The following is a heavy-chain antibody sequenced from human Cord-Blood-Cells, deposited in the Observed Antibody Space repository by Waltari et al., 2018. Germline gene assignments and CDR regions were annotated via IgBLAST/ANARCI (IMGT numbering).Heavy chain of an antibody. J-gene: IGHJ4*02. CDR3: ARDGKVGATTDY. D-gene: IGHD1-26*01. Sequence: EVQMVESGGGLVKPGGSLRLSVAASGFPFSSYSLNWVRQAPGKGLEWVSSISSSSSYIYYADSVKGRFTISRDNAKNSLYLQMNSLRAEDTAVYYCARDGKVGATTDYWGQGTLVTVSS. CDR1: GFPFSSYS. CDR2: ISSSSSYI. V-gene: IGHV3-21*01.